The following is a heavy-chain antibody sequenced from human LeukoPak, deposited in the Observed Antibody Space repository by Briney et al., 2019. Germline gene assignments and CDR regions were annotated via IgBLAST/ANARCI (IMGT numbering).Heavy chain of an antibody. J-gene: IGHJ4*02. CDR3: ARDRQYYDSSGYPSFFDY. D-gene: IGHD3-22*01. CDR2: IKQDGSEK. CDR1: EFTFSNYW. V-gene: IGHV3-7*01. Sequence: GGSLRLSCAASEFTFSNYWMSWVRQAPGKGLDWVANIKQDGSEKQYVESVKGRFTLSRDNAKNSLYLQMNSLRAEDTAVYYCARDRQYYDSSGYPSFFDYWGQGTLVTVSS.